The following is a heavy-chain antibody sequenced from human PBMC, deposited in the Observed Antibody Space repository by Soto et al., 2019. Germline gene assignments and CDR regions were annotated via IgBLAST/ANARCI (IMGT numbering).Heavy chain of an antibody. Sequence: PGWSLRLSCAAAGFSFSSYGMHWVRQAPGKGLEWVAVISYDGSNKYYADSVKGRFTISRDNSKNTLYLQMNSLRAEDTAVYYCAKGPTRYDSSGYTDYWGQGTLVTVSS. V-gene: IGHV3-30*18. D-gene: IGHD3-22*01. CDR3: AKGPTRYDSSGYTDY. J-gene: IGHJ4*02. CDR1: GFSFSSYG. CDR2: ISYDGSNK.